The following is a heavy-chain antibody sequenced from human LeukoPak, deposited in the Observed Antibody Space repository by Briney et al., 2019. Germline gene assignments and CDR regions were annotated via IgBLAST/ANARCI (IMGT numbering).Heavy chain of an antibody. Sequence: SETLSLTCTVSGYSIRSDYYWGWMRQSPGKGLEWIGNIYHSGRIFYNPSLKSRPTISVDTSKNQFSLKLTSVTAADTAVYYCTRDEDSSGYIDYWGQGTLVTV. J-gene: IGHJ4*02. D-gene: IGHD3-22*01. CDR3: TRDEDSSGYIDY. V-gene: IGHV4-38-2*02. CDR1: GYSIRSDYY. CDR2: IYHSGRI.